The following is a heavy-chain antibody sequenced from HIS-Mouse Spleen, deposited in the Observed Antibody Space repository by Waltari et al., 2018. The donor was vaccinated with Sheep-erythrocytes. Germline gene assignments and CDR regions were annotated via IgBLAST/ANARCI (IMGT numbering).Heavy chain of an antibody. D-gene: IGHD1-26*01. Sequence: AASGFTFSSYSMNWVRQAPGKGLEWVSSISSSSSYIYYADSVKGRFTISRDNAKNSLYLQMNSLRAEDTAVHYCARVASGATFDYWGQGTLVTVSS. CDR3: ARVASGATFDY. J-gene: IGHJ4*02. CDR2: ISSSSSYI. V-gene: IGHV3-21*01. CDR1: GFTFSSYS.